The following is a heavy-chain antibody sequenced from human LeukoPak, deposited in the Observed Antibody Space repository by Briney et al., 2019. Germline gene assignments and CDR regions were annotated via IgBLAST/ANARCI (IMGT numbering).Heavy chain of an antibody. CDR3: ATLPIIPTKLLWFGELPYYYYMDV. J-gene: IGHJ6*03. D-gene: IGHD3-10*01. Sequence: PGGSLRLSCAASGFTFSSYWMHWVRQAPGKGLVWVSRINTDGSSTSYADSVKGRFTISRDNAKNSLYLQMNSLRAEDTAVYYCATLPIIPTKLLWFGELPYYYYMDVWGKGTTVTVSS. CDR2: INTDGSST. V-gene: IGHV3-74*01. CDR1: GFTFSSYW.